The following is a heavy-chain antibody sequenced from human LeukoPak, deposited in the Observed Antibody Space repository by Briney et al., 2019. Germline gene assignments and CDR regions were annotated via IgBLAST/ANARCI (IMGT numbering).Heavy chain of an antibody. CDR1: GGSLSSYY. CDR2: IYSSGST. J-gene: IGHJ6*03. Sequence: PSETLSLTCTVSGGSLSSYYWSWIRQPPGKGLEWIGYIYSSGSTNYNPSLKSRVTISVDTSKNQFSLKLSSVTAADTAVYYCARSVEGYCRGGSCYYYSYYMDVWGKGTTVTVSS. D-gene: IGHD2-15*01. CDR3: ARSVEGYCRGGSCYYYSYYMDV. V-gene: IGHV4-59*01.